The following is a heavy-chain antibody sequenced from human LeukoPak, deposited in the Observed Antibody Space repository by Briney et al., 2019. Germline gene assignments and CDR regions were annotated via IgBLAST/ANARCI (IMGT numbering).Heavy chain of an antibody. CDR3: GREAAAGAGGDY. CDR2: IYYSGST. CDR1: VGSIMGSSYF. J-gene: IGHJ4*02. D-gene: IGHD6-13*01. V-gene: IGHV4-39*02. Sequence: PSDTLSLPRAVSVGSIMGSSYFGGWIRQPRGKGLEWLGSIYYSGSTYYNPSLKSRDTISVDMSKNQFSLKLNSVSDADTAVYYCGREAAAGAGGDYWDQGTLGTVSS.